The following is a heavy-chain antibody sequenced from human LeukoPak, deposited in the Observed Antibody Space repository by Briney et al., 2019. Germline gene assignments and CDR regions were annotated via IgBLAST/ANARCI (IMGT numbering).Heavy chain of an antibody. V-gene: IGHV3-33*08. CDR3: ARDIYGSGTQPDY. CDR2: IWYDGSNK. CDR1: GFTFSSYG. D-gene: IGHD3-10*01. Sequence: GGSLRLSCAASGFTFSSYGMPWVRQAPGKGLEWVAVIWYDGSNKYYADSVKGRFTISRDNSKNTLYLQMNSLRAEDTAVYYCARDIYGSGTQPDYWGQGTLVTVSS. J-gene: IGHJ4*02.